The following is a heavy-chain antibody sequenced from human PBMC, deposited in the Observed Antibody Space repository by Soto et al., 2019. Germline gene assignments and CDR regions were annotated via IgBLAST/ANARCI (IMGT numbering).Heavy chain of an antibody. J-gene: IGHJ5*02. D-gene: IGHD3-3*02. CDR3: ARDFNSIFDDFADMRWNFDP. CDR1: GGSVRAPDW. V-gene: IGHV4-4*02. CDR2: VHISGHS. Sequence: PSETLSLTCTLSGGSVRAPDWWNWVRQSPDKGLEWIAEVHISGHSNYNPSLRSRVSVSIDSSKNQFYLNLNSVTAADTAIYYCARDFNSIFDDFADMRWNFDPWGQGTLVTVSS.